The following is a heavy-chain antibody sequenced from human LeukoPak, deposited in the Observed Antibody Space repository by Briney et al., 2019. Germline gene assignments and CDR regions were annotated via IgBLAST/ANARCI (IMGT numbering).Heavy chain of an antibody. CDR3: AKTFYAEQFDY. D-gene: IGHD1/OR15-1a*01. Sequence: GGSLRLSCAASGFTVSSNYMSWVRQAPGKGLEWVSVIYSGGSTYYADSVKGRFTFSRDNSKNTLYLQMNSLRAEDTAVYYCAKTFYAEQFDYWGQGTLVTVSS. V-gene: IGHV3-66*02. CDR1: GFTVSSNY. CDR2: IYSGGST. J-gene: IGHJ4*02.